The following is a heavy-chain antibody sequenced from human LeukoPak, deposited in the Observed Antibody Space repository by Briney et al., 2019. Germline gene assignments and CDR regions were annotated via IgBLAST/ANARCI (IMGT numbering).Heavy chain of an antibody. CDR1: GGSISSYY. J-gene: IGHJ6*02. Sequence: SETLSLTCTVSGGSISSYYWSWIRQPPGKGLEWIGYIYYSGSTNYNPSLKSRVTISVGTSKNQFSLKLSSVTAADTAVYYCARGLGSGWYYYYYGMDVWGQGTTVTVSS. D-gene: IGHD6-19*01. V-gene: IGHV4-59*01. CDR2: IYYSGST. CDR3: ARGLGSGWYYYYYGMDV.